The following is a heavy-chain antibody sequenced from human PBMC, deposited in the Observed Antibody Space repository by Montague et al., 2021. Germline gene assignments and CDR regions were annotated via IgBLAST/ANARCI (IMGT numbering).Heavy chain of an antibody. CDR1: GFSLSTSGVG. V-gene: IGHV2-5*02. CDR3: ALRQGGYDLLY. J-gene: IGHJ4*02. CDR2: IYWDDDK. D-gene: IGHD5-12*01. Sequence: PALVKPTQTLTLTCTFSGFSLSTSGVGVGWIRQPPGKALEWLALIYWDDDKRYSPSLKSRLTITKDTSKNQVVLTMTNMDTVDTATYYCALRQGGYDLLYWGQGTLVTVSS.